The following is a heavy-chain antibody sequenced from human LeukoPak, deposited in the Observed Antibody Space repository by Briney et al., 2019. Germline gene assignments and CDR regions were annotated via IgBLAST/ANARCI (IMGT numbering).Heavy chain of an antibody. CDR3: ARDPSRSWWGYFDY. J-gene: IGHJ4*02. Sequence: GGSLRLSCAASGFTFSSYAMSWVRQAPGKGLEWISTFSESSGSAHYADSVKGRFTISRDISKNTLYLQMNSLRAEDTAVYYCARDPSRSWWGYFDYWGQGALVTVSS. V-gene: IGHV3-23*01. D-gene: IGHD6-13*01. CDR2: FSESSGSA. CDR1: GFTFSSYA.